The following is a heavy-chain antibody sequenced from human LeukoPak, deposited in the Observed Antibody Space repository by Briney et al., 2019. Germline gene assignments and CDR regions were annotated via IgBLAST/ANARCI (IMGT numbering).Heavy chain of an antibody. CDR2: IDYSGYI. Sequence: WETVSLTCTVSGGSISNYYWSWIRQPPGKGLEWIGYIDYSGYINYNPSLKSRVTISVDTSKNQFSLKLSSVTAADTAVYYCARDSALASGSFRFDPWGQGTLVTVSS. CDR1: GGSISNYY. CDR3: ARDSALASGSFRFDP. D-gene: IGHD3-10*01. V-gene: IGHV4-59*01. J-gene: IGHJ5*02.